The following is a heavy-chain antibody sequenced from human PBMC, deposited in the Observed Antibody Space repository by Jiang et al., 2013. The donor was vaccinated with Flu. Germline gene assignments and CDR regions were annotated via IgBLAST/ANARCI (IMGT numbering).Heavy chain of an antibody. CDR2: INPNSGGT. CDR3: AREAEMATIFGY. J-gene: IGHJ4*02. V-gene: IGHV1-2*02. D-gene: IGHD5-24*01. CDR1: GYTFTGYY. Sequence: SVKVSCKASGYTFTGYYMHWVRQAPGQGLEWMGWINPNSGGTNYAQKFQGRVTMTRDTSISTAYMELSRLRSDDTAVYYCAREAEMATIFGYWGQGTLVTVSS.